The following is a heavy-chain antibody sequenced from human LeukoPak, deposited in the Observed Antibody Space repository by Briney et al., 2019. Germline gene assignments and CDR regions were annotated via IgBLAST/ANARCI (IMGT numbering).Heavy chain of an antibody. J-gene: IGHJ3*02. CDR1: GFTFSTYW. V-gene: IGHV3-48*04. CDR2: ISSSVSTI. Sequence: GGSLRLSCAASGFTFSTYWMTWVRQAPGKGLEWVSYISSSVSTIYYADSVKGRFTISRDNAKNSLYLQMNSLRAEDTAVYYCAREGGDGYNGDAFDIWGQGTMVTVSS. D-gene: IGHD5-24*01. CDR3: AREGGDGYNGDAFDI.